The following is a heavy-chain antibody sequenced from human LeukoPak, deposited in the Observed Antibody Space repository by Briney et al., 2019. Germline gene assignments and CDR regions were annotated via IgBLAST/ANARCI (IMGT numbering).Heavy chain of an antibody. CDR1: GFTFSIYW. CDR2: INSDGSTT. CDR3: ARVRTNSYGLGY. V-gene: IGHV3-74*01. Sequence: PGGSLRLSCAASGFTFSIYWMHWVRQAPGKGLVWVSHINSDGSTTNYADSVKGRFTISRDNAKNTLYLQMNNLRAEDTALYYCARVRTNSYGLGYWGQGTLVTVSS. J-gene: IGHJ4*02. D-gene: IGHD3-10*01.